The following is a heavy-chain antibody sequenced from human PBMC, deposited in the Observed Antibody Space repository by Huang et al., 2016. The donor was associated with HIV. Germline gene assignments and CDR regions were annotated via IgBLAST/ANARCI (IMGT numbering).Heavy chain of an antibody. D-gene: IGHD3-3*01. CDR3: ARAPATHSVFFY. CDR1: GDSIRRGGYY. Sequence: GSGPGLVKPSQTLSLTCTVSGDSIRRGGYYWTWVRQSPATGLEWIGYLYYSGSSDYNPSLKSRVSISIDAFKNRVSLKLKSVTVADTAVYYCARAPATHSVFFYWGQGTLVTVSA. CDR2: LYYSGSS. J-gene: IGHJ4*02. V-gene: IGHV4-30-4*08.